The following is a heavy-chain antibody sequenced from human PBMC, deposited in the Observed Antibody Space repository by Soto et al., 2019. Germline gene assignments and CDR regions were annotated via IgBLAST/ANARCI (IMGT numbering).Heavy chain of an antibody. CDR1: EFTFSSYS. Sequence: PGGSLLLSCGSSEFTFSSYSMNWVRQAPGKGLEWVSSISSSSSYIYYADSVKGRFTISRDNAKNSLYLQMNSLRAEDTAVYYCARDMITFGGVIVHLTYGMDVCGQGTTATV. D-gene: IGHD3-16*02. J-gene: IGHJ6*02. V-gene: IGHV3-21*01. CDR2: ISSSSSYI. CDR3: ARDMITFGGVIVHLTYGMDV.